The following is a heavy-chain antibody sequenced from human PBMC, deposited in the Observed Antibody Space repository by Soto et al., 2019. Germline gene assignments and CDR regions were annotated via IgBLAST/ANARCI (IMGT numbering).Heavy chain of an antibody. Sequence: GGSLRLSCAASGFTVSSNYMSWVRQAPGKGLEWVSVIYSGGSTYYADSVKGRFTISRDNSKNTLYLQMNSLRAEDTAVYYCARDYGWLRFRYYYHYYMDVWGKGTTVTVSS. CDR3: ARDYGWLRFRYYYHYYMDV. CDR2: IYSGGST. CDR1: GFTVSSNY. V-gene: IGHV3-66*01. D-gene: IGHD5-12*01. J-gene: IGHJ6*03.